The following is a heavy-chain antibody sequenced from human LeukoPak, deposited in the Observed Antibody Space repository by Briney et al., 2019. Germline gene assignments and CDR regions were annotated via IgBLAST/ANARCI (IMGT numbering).Heavy chain of an antibody. CDR3: ARLRSWSSSGPLDY. J-gene: IGHJ4*02. CDR2: IYYSGST. V-gene: IGHV4-59*12. D-gene: IGHD3-10*01. Sequence: PSETLSLTCTVSGGSISSYYWSWIRQPPGKGLEWIGYIYYSGSTNYNPSLKSRVTISVDTSKNQFSLKLSSVTAADTAVYYCARLRSWSSSGPLDYWGQGILVTVSS. CDR1: GGSISSYY.